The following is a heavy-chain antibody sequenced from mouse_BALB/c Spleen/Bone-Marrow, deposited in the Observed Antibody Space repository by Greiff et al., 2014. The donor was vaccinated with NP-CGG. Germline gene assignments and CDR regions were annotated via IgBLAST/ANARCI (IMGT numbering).Heavy chain of an antibody. CDR3: ARWKDYYGYAMDY. CDR1: GFTFSSFG. D-gene: IGHD1-1*01. Sequence: EVQRVESGGGLVQPGGSRKLSCAASGFTFSSFGMHWVRQAPEKGLEWVAYISSGSSTIYYADTVKGRFTISRDNPKNTLFLQMTSLRSEDTAMYYCARWKDYYGYAMDYWGQGTSVTVSS. J-gene: IGHJ4*01. CDR2: ISSGSSTI. V-gene: IGHV5-17*02.